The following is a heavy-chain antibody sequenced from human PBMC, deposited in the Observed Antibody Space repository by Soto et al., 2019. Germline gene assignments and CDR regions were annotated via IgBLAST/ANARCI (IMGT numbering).Heavy chain of an antibody. Sequence: GGSLRLSCEVSGFTFSDFGLDWVRQAPGKGLEWVAIISHDGSKRFYADSVKGRFTISRDNSKNTLYLQMSSLRPEDTALYYCPKTATYFNGYYNTGYSSEDYCVHGTLVTVSS. CDR1: GFTFSDFG. CDR3: PKTATYFNGYYNTGYSSEDY. V-gene: IGHV3-30*18. D-gene: IGHD3-9*01. J-gene: IGHJ4*01. CDR2: ISHDGSKR.